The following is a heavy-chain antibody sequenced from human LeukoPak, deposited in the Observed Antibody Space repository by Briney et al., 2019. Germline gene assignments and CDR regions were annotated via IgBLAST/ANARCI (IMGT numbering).Heavy chain of an antibody. D-gene: IGHD2-2*01. CDR2: ISAYNGNT. V-gene: IGHV1-18*01. Sequence: GASVKVSCKASGYTFTSYGISWVRQAPGQGLEWMGWISAYNGNTNYAQKLQGRVTMTTDTSTSTAYMELRSLRSDDTAVYYCARVDCSSTSCYGFDYWGQGTLVTVSS. J-gene: IGHJ4*02. CDR3: ARVDCSSTSCYGFDY. CDR1: GYTFTSYG.